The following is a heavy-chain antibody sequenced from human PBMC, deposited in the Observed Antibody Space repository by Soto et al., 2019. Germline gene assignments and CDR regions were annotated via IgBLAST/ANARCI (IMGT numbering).Heavy chain of an antibody. CDR2: IWNDGNGY. D-gene: IGHD6-13*01. J-gene: IGHJ6*02. Sequence: QVQLVESGGGVVQPGRSLRLSCAASGFNFNNYGMHWVRQAPGKGLEWVAVIWNDGNGYYYANSVKGRFTISRDNSKNTLVLQRSSLRADDTAVYYCARRQISPPTRGAASARGGMDVWGQGTKVTVSS. CDR3: ARRQISPPTRGAASARGGMDV. V-gene: IGHV3-33*01. CDR1: GFNFNNYG.